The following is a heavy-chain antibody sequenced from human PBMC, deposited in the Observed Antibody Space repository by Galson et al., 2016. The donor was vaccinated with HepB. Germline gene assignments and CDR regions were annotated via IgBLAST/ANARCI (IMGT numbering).Heavy chain of an antibody. Sequence: SVKVSCKASGGTFNSYAISWVRQAPGQGLEWMGGNIPIFETTNYAQKFQGRVTITADESTSTSYMELSSLRSEDTALYYCARAPYCGGDCFLDAFDMWGQGTMVTVS. J-gene: IGHJ3*02. CDR3: ARAPYCGGDCFLDAFDM. CDR1: GGTFNSYA. V-gene: IGHV1-69*13. CDR2: NIPIFETT. D-gene: IGHD2-21*02.